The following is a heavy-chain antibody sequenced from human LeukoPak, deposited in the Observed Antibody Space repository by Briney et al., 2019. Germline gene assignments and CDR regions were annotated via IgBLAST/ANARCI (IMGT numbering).Heavy chain of an antibody. CDR3: AKYESHYDILTGSFDY. CDR2: TSGSGGST. D-gene: IGHD3-9*01. Sequence: QPGGSLRLSCAASGFTFSSYAMSWVRQAPGKGLEWVSATSGSGGSTYYADSVKGRFTISRDNSKNTLYLQMNSLRAEDTAVYYCAKYESHYDILTGSFDYWGQGTLVTVSS. CDR1: GFTFSSYA. V-gene: IGHV3-23*01. J-gene: IGHJ4*02.